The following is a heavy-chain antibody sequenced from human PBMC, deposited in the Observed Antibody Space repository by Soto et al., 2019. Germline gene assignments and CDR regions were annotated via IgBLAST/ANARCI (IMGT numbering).Heavy chain of an antibody. CDR1: GGSISSSSYY. J-gene: IGHJ3*02. Sequence: QLQLQESGPGLVKPSETLSLTCTVSGGSISSSSYYWGWIRQPPGKGLEWIGSIYYSGSTYYNPSLKSRVTISVDTSKNQFSLKLSSVTAADTAVYYCASYVVATIMYRAFDIWGQGTMVTVSS. V-gene: IGHV4-39*01. CDR3: ASYVVATIMYRAFDI. D-gene: IGHD5-12*01. CDR2: IYYSGST.